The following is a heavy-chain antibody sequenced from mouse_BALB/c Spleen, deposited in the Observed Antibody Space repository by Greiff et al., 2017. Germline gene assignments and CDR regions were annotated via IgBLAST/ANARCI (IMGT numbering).Heavy chain of an antibody. CDR1: GYAFTNYL. V-gene: IGHV1-54*01. D-gene: IGHD2-14*01. J-gene: IGHJ4*01. Sequence: VKLMESGAELVRPGTSVKVSCKASGYAFTNYLIEWVKQRPGQGLEWIGVINPGSGGTNYNEKFKGKATLTADKSSSTAYMQLSSLTSDDSAVYFCARNRYDAMDYWGQGTSVTVSS. CDR3: ARNRYDAMDY. CDR2: INPGSGGT.